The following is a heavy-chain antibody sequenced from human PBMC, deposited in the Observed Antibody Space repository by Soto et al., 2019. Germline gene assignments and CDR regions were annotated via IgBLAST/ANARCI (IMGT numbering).Heavy chain of an antibody. J-gene: IGHJ4*02. Sequence: ASVKGSCKASGYTFSTHVISWVGQAPGQGLEGKGWISAYNGNTNYAQKLQGRVTMTTDTSTSTAYMELRSLRSDDTAVYYCARIGGYGYYFDYWGQGTLVTVSS. CDR3: ARIGGYGYYFDY. CDR2: ISAYNGNT. CDR1: GYTFSTHV. V-gene: IGHV1-18*01. D-gene: IGHD3-22*01.